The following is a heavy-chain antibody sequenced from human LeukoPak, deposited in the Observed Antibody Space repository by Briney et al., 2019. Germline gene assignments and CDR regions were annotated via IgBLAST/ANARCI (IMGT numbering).Heavy chain of an antibody. CDR1: GGSISCSSYY. CDR2: IYYSGST. Sequence: PENLSLTCTISGGSISCSSYYWGWIRQPPGKGLEWIGSIYYSGSTYYNPSLKSRVTISVDTSKNQFSLKLSSVTAGDTAVYYCSGNNEYYDIWSGHYNSRFDPWGQGTLVTVSS. CDR3: SGNNEYYDIWSGHYNSRFDP. D-gene: IGHD3-3*01. J-gene: IGHJ5*02. V-gene: IGHV4-39*07.